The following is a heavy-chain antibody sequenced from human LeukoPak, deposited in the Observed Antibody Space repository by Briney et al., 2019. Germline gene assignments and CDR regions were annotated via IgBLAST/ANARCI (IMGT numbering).Heavy chain of an antibody. CDR2: VSSTSSYI. Sequence: GGSLRLSCAASGFTFSSYAMSWVRQAPGKGLEWVSSVSSTSSYIYYADSVKGRFTISRDNAKNTLYLQMNSLRAEDTAVYYCARGATYAYYQDYWGQGNLVTVSS. V-gene: IGHV3-21*01. D-gene: IGHD1-26*01. CDR1: GFTFSSYA. J-gene: IGHJ4*02. CDR3: ARGATYAYYQDY.